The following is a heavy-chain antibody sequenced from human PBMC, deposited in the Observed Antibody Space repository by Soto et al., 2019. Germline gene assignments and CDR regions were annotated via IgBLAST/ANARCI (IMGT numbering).Heavy chain of an antibody. V-gene: IGHV4-34*01. CDR1: GGSFSGYY. D-gene: IGHD2-8*02. CDR3: ARDKITGLFGY. J-gene: IGHJ4*01. Sequence: SETLSLTCAVYGGSFSGYYWTWIRQPPGTGLEWIGEINHSGSTNYNPSLKGRVTISVDTSKNQFSLKLTSVTAADTAVYYCARDKITGLFGYWGHGTLVTVSS. CDR2: INHSGST.